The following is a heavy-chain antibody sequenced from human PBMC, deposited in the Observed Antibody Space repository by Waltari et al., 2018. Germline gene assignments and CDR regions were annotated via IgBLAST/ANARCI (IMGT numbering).Heavy chain of an antibody. CDR1: GFTFTDYY. J-gene: IGHJ5*02. CDR3: AQRGSTSYNWFDP. Sequence: DVQLVQSGAEVKKPGATVKISCKISGFTFTDYYIHWVQQAPGKGLKWVGRVDREDGETVYAGNFQGRVTITTDESTSTAYMELSSLRSEDTAVYYCAQRGSTSYNWFDPWGQGTLVTVSS. CDR2: VDREDGET. D-gene: IGHD2-2*01. V-gene: IGHV1-69-2*01.